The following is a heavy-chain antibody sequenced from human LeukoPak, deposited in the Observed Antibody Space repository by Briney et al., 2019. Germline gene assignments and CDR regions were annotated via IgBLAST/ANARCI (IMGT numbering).Heavy chain of an antibody. D-gene: IGHD6-13*01. CDR1: GYNFDKFG. CDR3: ARDTPQHLKRYDY. J-gene: IGHJ4*02. V-gene: IGHV1-18*01. Sequence: ASVKVSCKASGYNFDKFGIAWVRQAPGQGLEWMGWINTHNGNTKYAQQYQGRVTMTTDTSTSTVYMELRSLRSDDTAVYFCARDTPQHLKRYDYGGQGTKVTVS. CDR2: INTHNGNT.